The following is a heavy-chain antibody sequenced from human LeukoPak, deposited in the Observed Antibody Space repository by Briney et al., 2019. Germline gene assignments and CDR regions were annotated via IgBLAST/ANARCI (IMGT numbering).Heavy chain of an antibody. J-gene: IGHJ6*03. CDR2: ISAYNGNT. CDR3: EXXXXXXXXXYXXXSMDV. V-gene: IGHV1-18*01. Sequence: YTFTXYGISWVRQAPGQGLEWMGWISAYNGNTNYAQKLQGRVTINTDTSTSTDYMELRRLRYDDTDVYECEXXXXXXXXXYXXXSMDVWGXGXTVTVSS. CDR1: YTFTXYG.